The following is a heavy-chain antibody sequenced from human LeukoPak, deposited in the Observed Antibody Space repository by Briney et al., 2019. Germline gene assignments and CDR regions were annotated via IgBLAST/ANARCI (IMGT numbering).Heavy chain of an antibody. CDR2: IRYDGSNK. J-gene: IGHJ4*02. V-gene: IGHV3-30*02. D-gene: IGHD6-6*01. CDR1: GFTFSSYG. CDR3: ARWGSSPFYY. Sequence: GGSLRLSCAASGFTFSSYGMHWVRQAPGKGLEWVAFIRYDGSNKYYADSVKGRFTISRDNSKNTLYLQMNSLRAEDTAVYYCARWGSSPFYYWGQGTLVTVSS.